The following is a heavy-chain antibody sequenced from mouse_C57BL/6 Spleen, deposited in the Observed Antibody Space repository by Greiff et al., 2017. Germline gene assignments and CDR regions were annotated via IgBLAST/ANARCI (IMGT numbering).Heavy chain of an antibody. CDR1: GYTFTSYT. V-gene: IGHV1-4*01. Sequence: QVQLQQSGAELARPGASVKMSCKASGYTFTSYTMHWVKQRPGQGLEWIGYINPSSGYTKYNQKFKDKATLTADKSSSTAYMQLSSLTSEDSAVYYCARGLYDGYPFDYWGQGTTLTVSS. CDR2: INPSSGYT. D-gene: IGHD2-3*01. J-gene: IGHJ2*01. CDR3: ARGLYDGYPFDY.